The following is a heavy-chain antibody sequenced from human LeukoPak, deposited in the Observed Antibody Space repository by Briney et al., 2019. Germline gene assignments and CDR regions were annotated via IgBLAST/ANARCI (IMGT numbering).Heavy chain of an antibody. CDR2: IIPIFGTA. V-gene: IGHV1-69*06. CDR1: GYTFTGYY. CDR3: ARDRYYDSRTSYFDY. J-gene: IGHJ4*02. D-gene: IGHD3-22*01. Sequence: ASVKVSCKASGYTFTGYYMHWVRQAPGQGLEWMGGIIPIFGTANYAQKFQGRVTITADKSTSTAYMELSSLRSEDTAVYYCARDRYYDSRTSYFDYWGQGTLVTVSS.